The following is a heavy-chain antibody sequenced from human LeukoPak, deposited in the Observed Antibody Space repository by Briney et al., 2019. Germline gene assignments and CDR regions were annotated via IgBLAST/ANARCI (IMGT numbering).Heavy chain of an antibody. CDR2: INDSGRT. CDR1: GGSFSNYY. V-gene: IGHV4-34*01. Sequence: PSETPSLTCAVYGGSFSNYYWSWIRQPPGKGLEWIGEINDSGRTNYNPSLMSRVTVSVDTSKNQFSLRLTSVTATDTAVYYCARRWNYGRNYYIDVWGKGATVSVSS. D-gene: IGHD1-7*01. J-gene: IGHJ6*03. CDR3: ARRWNYGRNYYIDV.